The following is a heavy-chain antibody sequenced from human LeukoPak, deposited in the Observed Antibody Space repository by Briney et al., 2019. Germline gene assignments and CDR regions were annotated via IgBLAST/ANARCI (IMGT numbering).Heavy chain of an antibody. CDR2: ISYDGSNK. Sequence: GGSLRLSCAASGFTFSNAWMSWVRQAPGKGLEWVAVISYDGSNKYYADSVKGRSTISRDNSKNTLYLQMNSLRAEDTAVYYCAKDRNYYGSGSYSSYWGQGTLVTVSS. D-gene: IGHD3-10*01. CDR1: GFTFSNAW. J-gene: IGHJ4*02. CDR3: AKDRNYYGSGSYSSY. V-gene: IGHV3-30*18.